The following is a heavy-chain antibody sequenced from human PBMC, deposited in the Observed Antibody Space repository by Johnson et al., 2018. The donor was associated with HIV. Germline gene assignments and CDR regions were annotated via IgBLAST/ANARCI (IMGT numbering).Heavy chain of an antibody. CDR3: ANLGDYGGNNGFDI. Sequence: VQLVESGGGLVQPGGSLRLSCAASGFTFSTNAMSWVRQAPGKGLEWVSVITGDGGRTHYADSVRGRFTISRDNSKNTLYLQMNSLRTEDTAVYYCANLGDYGGNNGFDIWGQGTMVTVSS. CDR2: ITGDGGRT. J-gene: IGHJ3*02. CDR1: GFTFSTNA. D-gene: IGHD4-23*01. V-gene: IGHV3-23*04.